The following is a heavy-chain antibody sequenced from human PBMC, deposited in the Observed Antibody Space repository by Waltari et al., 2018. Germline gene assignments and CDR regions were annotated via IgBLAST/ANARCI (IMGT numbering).Heavy chain of an antibody. J-gene: IGHJ4*02. CDR1: GFTFRTYA. D-gene: IGHD3-10*01. CDR3: AKDVSPDGFNDLDY. CDR2: ITGNGDTI. V-gene: IGHV3-23*04. Sequence: EVQLVQSGAEVKKPGESLKISCKGSGFTFRTYAMSWVRQAPGKGLEWVSLITGNGDTIKYADSVKGRFTISRDNSKNTLYLQMNSLRADDMAVYYCAKDVSPDGFNDLDYWGQGTLVTVSS.